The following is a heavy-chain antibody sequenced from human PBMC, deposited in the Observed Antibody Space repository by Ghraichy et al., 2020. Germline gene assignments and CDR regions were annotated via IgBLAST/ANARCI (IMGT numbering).Heavy chain of an antibody. V-gene: IGHV4-4*02. J-gene: IGHJ4*02. CDR3: ASLKYYYDSSGSPFFYFFDY. D-gene: IGHD3-22*01. Sequence: SETLSLTCAVSGGSISGSNWWSWVRQPPGKGLEWIGEIYHSGRINYNSSLKGRVTMSLDKSENQFSLNLSSVTAADTAMYYCASLKYYYDSSGSPFFYFFDYWGQGTLVTVSS. CDR2: IYHSGRI. CDR1: GGSISGSNW.